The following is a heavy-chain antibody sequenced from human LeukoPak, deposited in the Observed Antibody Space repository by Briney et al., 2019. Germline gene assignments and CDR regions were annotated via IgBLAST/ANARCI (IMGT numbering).Heavy chain of an antibody. CDR1: GGTFSSYA. D-gene: IGHD2-15*01. Sequence: GASVKVSCRASGGTFSSYAISWVRQAPGQGLEWMGGIIPIFGTANYAQKFQGRVTITADESTSTAYMELSSLRSEDTAVYYCASAVCSGGSCYSGAFDIWGQGIMVTVSS. J-gene: IGHJ3*02. CDR2: IIPIFGTA. CDR3: ASAVCSGGSCYSGAFDI. V-gene: IGHV1-69*13.